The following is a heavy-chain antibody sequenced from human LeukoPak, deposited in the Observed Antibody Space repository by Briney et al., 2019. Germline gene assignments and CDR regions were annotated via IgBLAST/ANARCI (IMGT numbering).Heavy chain of an antibody. D-gene: IGHD3-22*01. J-gene: IGHJ4*02. CDR3: ARNYYDSSVAGYYFDY. CDR1: GGSISSYY. CDR2: IYTSGST. Sequence: SETLSLTCTVSGGSISSYYWSWIRQPAGKGLEWLGRIYTSGSTNYNPSLKSRVTMSVDTSKNQFSLKLSSVTAADTAVYYCARNYYDSSVAGYYFDYWGQGTLVTVSS. V-gene: IGHV4-4*07.